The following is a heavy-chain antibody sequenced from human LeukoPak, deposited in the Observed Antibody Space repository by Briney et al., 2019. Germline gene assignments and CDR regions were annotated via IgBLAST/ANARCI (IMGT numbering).Heavy chain of an antibody. CDR2: ISGSGGST. J-gene: IGHJ4*02. CDR1: GFTFSSYA. Sequence: GGSLRLSCAASGFTFSSYAMSWVRQAPGKGLEWVSAISGSGGSTYYADSVKGRFTISRDNSKNTLYLQMNSLRAEDTAVYYCAEAFYSSGWLFDYWGQGTLVTVSS. V-gene: IGHV3-23*01. D-gene: IGHD6-19*01. CDR3: AEAFYSSGWLFDY.